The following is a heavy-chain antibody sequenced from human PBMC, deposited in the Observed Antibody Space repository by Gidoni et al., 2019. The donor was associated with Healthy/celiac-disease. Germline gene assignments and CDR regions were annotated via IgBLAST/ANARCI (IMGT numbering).Heavy chain of an antibody. D-gene: IGHD4-17*01. CDR2: ISGSGGRT. J-gene: IGHJ6*02. V-gene: IGHV3-23*01. Sequence: EVQLLESGGGLVQPGGSLRLSCAASEFTFSRYALIWVRQAPGTGMEWVSAISGSGGRTYYADSVKGRFTISRDNSKNTLYLQMNSRRAEDTAVYYCAKDTASWRSDYGDYVSYWYYYYGMDVWGQGTTVTVSS. CDR1: EFTFSRYA. CDR3: AKDTASWRSDYGDYVSYWYYYYGMDV.